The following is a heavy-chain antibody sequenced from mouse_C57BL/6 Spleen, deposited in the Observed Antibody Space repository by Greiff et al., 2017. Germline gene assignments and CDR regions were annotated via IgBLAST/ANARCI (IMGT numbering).Heavy chain of an antibody. V-gene: IGHV1-59*01. CDR1: GYTFTSYW. Sequence: VQLQQPGAELVRPGTSVKLSCKASGYTFTSYWMHWVKQRPGQGLEWIGVIDPSDSYTNYNQKFKGKATLTVDTSSSNAYMQLSNLTSEDSAIYYCARATAVVANFDYWGQGTTLTVSS. J-gene: IGHJ2*01. CDR2: IDPSDSYT. D-gene: IGHD1-1*01. CDR3: ARATAVVANFDY.